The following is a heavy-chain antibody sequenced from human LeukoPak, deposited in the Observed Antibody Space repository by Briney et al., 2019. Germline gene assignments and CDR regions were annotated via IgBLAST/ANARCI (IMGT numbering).Heavy chain of an antibody. D-gene: IGHD3-16*01. V-gene: IGHV3-11*01. CDR1: GFTFSDYY. CDR2: ISSSGTTI. CDR3: ARAYRATFDY. J-gene: IGHJ4*02. Sequence: GGSLRLTCAASGFTFSDYYMSWIRQAPGKGLEWVSYISSSGTTISYTDSVKGRFTISRDNAKNSLYLQMNSLRAEDTAVYYFARAYRATFDYWGQVTLVTVS.